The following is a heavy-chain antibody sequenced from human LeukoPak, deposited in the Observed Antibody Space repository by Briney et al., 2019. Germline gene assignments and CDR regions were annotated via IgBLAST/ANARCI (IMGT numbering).Heavy chain of an antibody. D-gene: IGHD3-10*01. V-gene: IGHV6-1*01. CDR3: ARGEGPPLSGSYYHYFDY. J-gene: IGHJ4*02. CDR2: TYYRSKWYN. CDR1: GDSVSSNSAA. Sequence: SQTLSLTCATSGDSVSSNSAAWNWIRQSPSRGLEWLGRTYYRSKWYNDYAVSVKSRITINPDTSKNQFSLKLSSVTAADTAVYYCARGEGPPLSGSYYHYFDYWGQGTLVTVSS.